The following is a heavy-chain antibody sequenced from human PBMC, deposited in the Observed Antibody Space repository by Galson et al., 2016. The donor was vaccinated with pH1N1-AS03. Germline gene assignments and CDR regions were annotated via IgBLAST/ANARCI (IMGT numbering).Heavy chain of an antibody. J-gene: IGHJ3*02. CDR3: AKRQGEGRVIIGGDAFDI. CDR1: GLTFSSYS. D-gene: IGHD3-3*01. CDR2: ISSSSTYI. V-gene: IGHV3-21*01. Sequence: SLRLSCAASGLTFSSYSMNWVRQAPGKGLEWVSSISSSSTYIYYADSVKGRFTISRDNAKNSLYLQMNSLRAVDTAVYYCAKRQGEGRVIIGGDAFDIWGQGTMVSVSS.